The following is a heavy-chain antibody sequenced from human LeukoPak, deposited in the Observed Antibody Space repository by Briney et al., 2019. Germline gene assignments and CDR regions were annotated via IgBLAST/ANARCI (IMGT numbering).Heavy chain of an antibody. CDR1: GGSISSYY. CDR3: ARGHHYYDSSGYDY. CDR2: IYYSGST. Sequence: SETLSLTCTVSGGSISSYYWSWIRQPPGKGLEWIGYIYYSGSTNYNPSLKSRVTISVDTSKNQFSLKLSSVTAADTAVYYCARGHHYYDSSGYDYWGQGTLVTVSS. J-gene: IGHJ4*02. V-gene: IGHV4-59*08. D-gene: IGHD3-22*01.